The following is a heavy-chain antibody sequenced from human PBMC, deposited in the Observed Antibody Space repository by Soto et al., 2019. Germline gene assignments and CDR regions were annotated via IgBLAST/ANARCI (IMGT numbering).Heavy chain of an antibody. CDR3: TWSAVGPTGALADY. V-gene: IGHV3-15*01. D-gene: IGHD1-26*01. CDR1: GFTSSKDW. CDR2: IKSRAGGGST. Sequence: EVQLVESGGGLVKPGGSLRVSCAASGFTSSKDWMSWVRQAPGKGLEWVGRIKSRAGGGSTDYAAPVKGRFTISRDDSKNTLYLQKNSPKTEDTAVYYRTWSAVGPTGALADYLGQGTLVTVSS. J-gene: IGHJ4*02.